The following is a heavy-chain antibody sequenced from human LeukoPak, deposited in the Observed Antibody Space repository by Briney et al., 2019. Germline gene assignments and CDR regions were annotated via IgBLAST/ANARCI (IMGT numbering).Heavy chain of an antibody. Sequence: SETLSLTCAVYGGSFSGYYWGWIRQPPGKGLEWIGSIYYSGSTYYNPSLKSRVTISVDTSKNQFSLKLSSVTAADTAVYYCARAPRITMVRGVIVRFGWFDPWGQGTLVTVSS. CDR1: GGSFSGYY. CDR2: IYYSGST. D-gene: IGHD3-10*01. J-gene: IGHJ5*02. CDR3: ARAPRITMVRGVIVRFGWFDP. V-gene: IGHV4-34*01.